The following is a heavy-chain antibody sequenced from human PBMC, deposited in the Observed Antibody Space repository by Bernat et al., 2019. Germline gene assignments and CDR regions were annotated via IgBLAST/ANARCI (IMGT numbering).Heavy chain of an antibody. CDR3: AKATMYSSGWYTPEAVFGGHFDY. CDR1: GYTLTELS. CDR2: FDPEDGET. Sequence: QVQLVQSGAEVKKPGASVKVSCKVSGYTLTELSMHWVRQAPGKGLEWMGGFDPEDGETIYAQKFQGRVTMTEDTSTDTAYMELSSLRSEDTAVYYCAKATMYSSGWYTPEAVFGGHFDYWGQGTLVTVSS. D-gene: IGHD6-19*01. V-gene: IGHV1-24*01. J-gene: IGHJ4*02.